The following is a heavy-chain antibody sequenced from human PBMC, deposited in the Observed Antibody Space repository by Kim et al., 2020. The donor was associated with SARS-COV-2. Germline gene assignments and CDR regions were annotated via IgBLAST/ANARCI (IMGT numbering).Heavy chain of an antibody. CDR1: GYNFDTYW. CDR2: IYPGDSDT. Sequence: GESLKISRKGSGYNFDTYWIVWVRQLPGRGLEWMGTIYPGDSDTKYSPSFQGQVTISADESISTAYLQLSGLKASDTAMYYCAREGTRSYEFWGQGTQVT. CDR3: AREGTRSYEF. D-gene: IGHD2-2*01. V-gene: IGHV5-51*01. J-gene: IGHJ4*02.